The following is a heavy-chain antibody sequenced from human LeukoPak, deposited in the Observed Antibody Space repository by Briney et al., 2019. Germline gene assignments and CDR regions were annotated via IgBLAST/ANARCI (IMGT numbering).Heavy chain of an antibody. CDR1: GGSISSYY. Sequence: PSETLSLTRTASGGSISSYYWSWIRQPAGKGLEWIGRIYTSGSTNYNPSLQSRVTMSVDTSKNQFSLKLSSVTAADTAVYYCARTRYCSGGSCYYYYMDVWGKGTTVTVSS. J-gene: IGHJ6*03. CDR2: IYTSGST. D-gene: IGHD2-15*01. V-gene: IGHV4-4*07. CDR3: ARTRYCSGGSCYYYYMDV.